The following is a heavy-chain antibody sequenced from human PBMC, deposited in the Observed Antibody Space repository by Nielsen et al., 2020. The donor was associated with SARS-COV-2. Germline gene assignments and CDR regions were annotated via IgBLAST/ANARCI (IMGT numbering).Heavy chain of an antibody. CDR1: GGSISSSSYY. Sequence: SETLSLTCTVSGGSISSSSYYWGWIRQPPGKGLEWIGSIYYSGSTYYNPSLKSRVTISVDTSKNQFSLKLSSVTAADTAVYYCAITYSGWQENWFDNGGQGTLVTVSS. J-gene: IGHJ5*02. D-gene: IGHD6-19*01. CDR3: AITYSGWQENWFDN. CDR2: IYYSGST. V-gene: IGHV4-39*01.